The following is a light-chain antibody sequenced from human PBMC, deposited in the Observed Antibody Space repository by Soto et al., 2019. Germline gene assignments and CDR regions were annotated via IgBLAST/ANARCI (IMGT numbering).Light chain of an antibody. V-gene: IGKV1-17*03. Sequence: DIQMTQSPSAMSASVGDRVTITCRASQDISHYLVWFQQIPGKVPKRLIHAAYSLESGVPSRFSGSRSGTEFTLTISSLQPEDFATYYCLQYYSYPWTFGQGTKVEIK. CDR1: QDISHY. CDR2: AAY. J-gene: IGKJ1*01. CDR3: LQYYSYPWT.